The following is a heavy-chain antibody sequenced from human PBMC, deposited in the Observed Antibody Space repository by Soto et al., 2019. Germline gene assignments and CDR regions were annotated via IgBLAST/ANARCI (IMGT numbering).Heavy chain of an antibody. Sequence: QVQLVQSGTVVQRRGSSVKVSCQASGGTFSSHGMAWVRQAPGQGLEWMGGIIPTFGTPTYAPKFQGRVTASADKCTNTAYMELSSLRSEDTGVYFCAGERSAQDFDFWGQGTLISVSS. V-gene: IGHV1-69*06. CDR1: GGTFSSHG. CDR2: IIPTFGTP. CDR3: AGERSAQDFDF. D-gene: IGHD1-26*01. J-gene: IGHJ4*02.